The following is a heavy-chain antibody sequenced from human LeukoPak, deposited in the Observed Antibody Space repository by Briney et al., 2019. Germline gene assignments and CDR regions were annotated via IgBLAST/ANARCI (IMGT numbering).Heavy chain of an antibody. V-gene: IGHV3-21*01. CDR1: GFTFSSYS. Sequence: PGGSLRLSCAASGFTFSSYSMNWVRQAPGKGLEWVSSISRSSSYIYYADSVKGRFTLSRDNAKNSLYLKMNSLRAEDTAFYYCTREGPGSPPLHYFDYWGQGTLVAVSS. D-gene: IGHD1-26*01. J-gene: IGHJ4*02. CDR3: TREGPGSPPLHYFDY. CDR2: ISRSSSYI.